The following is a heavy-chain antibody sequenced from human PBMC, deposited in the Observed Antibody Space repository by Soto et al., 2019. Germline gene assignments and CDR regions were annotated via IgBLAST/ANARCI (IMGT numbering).Heavy chain of an antibody. V-gene: IGHV5-10-1*01. Sequence: GESLKISCKGSGYSFAGYWITWVRQKPGKGLEWMGRINPGDSQTYYSPSFRGHVTISVTKSITTVFLQWSSLRASDTAMYYCARQIYDSDTGPNFQYYFDSWGQGTPVTVSS. D-gene: IGHD3-22*01. J-gene: IGHJ4*02. CDR1: GYSFAGYW. CDR3: ARQIYDSDTGPNFQYYFDS. CDR2: INPGDSQT.